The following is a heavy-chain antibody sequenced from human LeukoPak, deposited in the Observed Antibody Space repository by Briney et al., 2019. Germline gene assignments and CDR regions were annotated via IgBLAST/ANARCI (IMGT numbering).Heavy chain of an antibody. CDR2: ITANGATT. CDR1: GFTFSAYA. V-gene: IGHV3-23*01. D-gene: IGHD3-16*01. Sequence: GGSLRLSCAASGFTFSAYAMSWVRQAPGKGLEWVSAITANGATTYYADSVKGRFTISRDNSMDTLYLQMSSLRAEDTAVYYCATRGGGGTTGGFDYWGQGTLVTVSS. CDR3: ATRGGGGTTGGFDY. J-gene: IGHJ4*02.